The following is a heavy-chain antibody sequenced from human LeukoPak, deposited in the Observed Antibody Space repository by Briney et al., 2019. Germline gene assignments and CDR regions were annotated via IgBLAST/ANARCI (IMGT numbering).Heavy chain of an antibody. Sequence: PSQTLSLTCTVSGGSISSGSYYWNWIRQPAGKGLEWIGRIYISGSTNYNPSLESRVTISVDTSKNQFSLKLSSVTAADTAVYYCARDSGGNLPSLDAFDIWGQGTMVTVSS. D-gene: IGHD4-23*01. J-gene: IGHJ3*02. CDR3: ARDSGGNLPSLDAFDI. V-gene: IGHV4-61*02. CDR2: IYISGST. CDR1: GGSISSGSYY.